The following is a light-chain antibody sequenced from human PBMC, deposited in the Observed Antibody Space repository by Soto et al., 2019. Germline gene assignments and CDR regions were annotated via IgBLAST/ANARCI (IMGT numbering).Light chain of an antibody. CDR3: QQYNNWPYT. CDR1: QSVSSN. J-gene: IGKJ2*01. CDR2: GAS. Sequence: EIVMTQSPATLSLSPGERATLSCRASQSVSSNLAWYQQKPGQAPRLLIYGASTRATGIPARFSGSGSGTEFTLTISSLQSEDFAVYYCQQYNNWPYTFGQGTKLDIK. V-gene: IGKV3-15*01.